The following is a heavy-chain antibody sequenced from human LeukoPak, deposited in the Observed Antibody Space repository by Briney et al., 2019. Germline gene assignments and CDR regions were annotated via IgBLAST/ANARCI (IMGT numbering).Heavy chain of an antibody. CDR2: IYYSGST. J-gene: IGHJ4*02. CDR1: GGSISSYY. CDR3: AGGYCSRSNCFYGSEYFDF. D-gene: IGHD2-2*01. Sequence: SETLSLTCTVSGGSISSYYWSWIRQPPGKGLEWIGYIYYSGSTNYNPSLKSRVTISVDTSKNQFSLELSSVTAADTAVYYCAGGYCSRSNCFYGSEYFDFWGQGTLVSVSS. V-gene: IGHV4-59*01.